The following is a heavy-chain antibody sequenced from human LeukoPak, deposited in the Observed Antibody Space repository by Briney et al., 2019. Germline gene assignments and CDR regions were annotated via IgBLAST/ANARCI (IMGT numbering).Heavy chain of an antibody. CDR3: AKEIAAGDFFDY. V-gene: IGHV3-23*01. D-gene: IGHD6-13*01. CDR2: LSGSGGNT. Sequence: GGSLRLSCADSGFTFSSSAMSWVRQAPGKGLEWVSALSGSGGNTYYADSMKGRFTISRDNSKNTLYLQMNSLRAEDTAVYYCAKEIAAGDFFDYWGQGTLVTVSS. J-gene: IGHJ4*02. CDR1: GFTFSSSA.